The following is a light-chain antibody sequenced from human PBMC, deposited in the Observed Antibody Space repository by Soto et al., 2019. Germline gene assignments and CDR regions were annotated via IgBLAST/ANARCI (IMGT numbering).Light chain of an antibody. Sequence: EIVMTQSPATLSVSPWERTTLSCRASQSVGNNLAWYQQKPGQAPRLLIYGAYTRATGIPARFSGSGSGTDFTLTISSLQSEDFAVYYCQQYNNWPRTFGQGTKVDIK. CDR1: QSVGNN. J-gene: IGKJ1*01. V-gene: IGKV3-15*01. CDR2: GAY. CDR3: QQYNNWPRT.